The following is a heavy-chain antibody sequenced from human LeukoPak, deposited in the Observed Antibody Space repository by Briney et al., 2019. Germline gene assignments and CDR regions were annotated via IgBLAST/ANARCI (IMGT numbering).Heavy chain of an antibody. Sequence: SETLSLTCTVSGTSISSYYWSWIRQPPGKGLEWVGYIYYSGSTNYNPSLKSRVTISLDTSKNHFSLKLTSVTAADTAMYYCARVANADLYDPFDIWGQGTLVTVST. J-gene: IGHJ3*02. CDR1: GTSISSYY. D-gene: IGHD4-17*01. CDR2: IYYSGST. V-gene: IGHV4-59*01. CDR3: ARVANADLYDPFDI.